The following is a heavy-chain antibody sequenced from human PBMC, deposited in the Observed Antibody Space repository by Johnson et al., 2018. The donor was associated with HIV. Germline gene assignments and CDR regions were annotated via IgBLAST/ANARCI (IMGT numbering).Heavy chain of an antibody. CDR3: ARDRTGLIIAAAGHDAFDI. CDR1: GFTFSDYY. CDR2: ISSSGSTI. J-gene: IGHJ3*02. Sequence: QVQLVESGGGLVKPGGSLRLSCAASGFTFSDYYMSWIRQAPGKGLEWVSYISSSGSTIYYADSVKGRFTISRDNAKNSLYLQMNSLRAWGTAVYYCARDRTGLIIAAAGHDAFDIWCQGTMVTVSS. D-gene: IGHD6-13*01. V-gene: IGHV3-11*04.